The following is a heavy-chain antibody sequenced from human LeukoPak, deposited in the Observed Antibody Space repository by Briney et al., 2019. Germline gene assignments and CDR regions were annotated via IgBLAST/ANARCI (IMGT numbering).Heavy chain of an antibody. D-gene: IGHD6-13*01. J-gene: IGHJ5*02. CDR1: GYTFTSYA. Sequence: ASVKVSCKASGYTFTSYAMHWVRQAPGQRLEWMGWINAGNGNTKYSQEFQGRVTITRDTSASTAYMELSSLRSEDMAVYYCARHTQLADDDWFDPWGQGTLVTVSS. CDR3: ARHTQLADDDWFDP. V-gene: IGHV1-3*03. CDR2: INAGNGNT.